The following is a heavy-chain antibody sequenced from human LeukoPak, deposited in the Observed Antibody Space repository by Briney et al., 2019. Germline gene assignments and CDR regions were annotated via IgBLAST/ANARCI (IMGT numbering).Heavy chain of an antibody. CDR3: AKRGVVIRVILVGFHKEAYYFDS. J-gene: IGHJ4*02. Sequence: GGSLRLSCAVSGITLSDYGMSWVRQAPGKGLEWVAGISDSGGRTNYADSVKGRFTISRDNSKNTLYLQMNSLRAEDTAVYFCAKRGVVIRVILVGFHKEAYYFDSWGQGALGTVSS. CDR2: ISDSGGRT. D-gene: IGHD2-21*01. V-gene: IGHV3-23*01. CDR1: GITLSDYG.